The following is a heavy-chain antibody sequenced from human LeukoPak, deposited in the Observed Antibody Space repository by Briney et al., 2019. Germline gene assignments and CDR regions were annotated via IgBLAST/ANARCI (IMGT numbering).Heavy chain of an antibody. CDR3: ARRELWQDAFDI. CDR1: GGSISSSNW. D-gene: IGHD1-26*01. CDR2: IYHSGST. Sequence: KSSGTLSLTCAVSGGSISSSNWWSWVRQPPGKGLEWIGEIYHSGSTNYDPSLKSRVTISVDKSKNQFSLKLSSVTAADTAVYYCARRELWQDAFDIWGQGTMVTVSS. V-gene: IGHV4-4*02. J-gene: IGHJ3*02.